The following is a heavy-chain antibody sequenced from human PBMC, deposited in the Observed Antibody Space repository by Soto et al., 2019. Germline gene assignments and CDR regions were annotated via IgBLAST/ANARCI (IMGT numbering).Heavy chain of an antibody. D-gene: IGHD2-15*01. CDR2: IGPDGSRT. CDR1: GFTFSAYG. V-gene: IGHV3-64*02. J-gene: IGHJ6*03. Sequence: GGSLRLSCAASGFTFSAYGIHWVRQAPGKGLEYVSAIGPDGSRTYYADSVKGRFTISRDNSKNTLYLQMGSLRAEDMAVYYCARVRCSGGNCFFKYYYMDVWGKGTTVTVSS. CDR3: ARVRCSGGNCFFKYYYMDV.